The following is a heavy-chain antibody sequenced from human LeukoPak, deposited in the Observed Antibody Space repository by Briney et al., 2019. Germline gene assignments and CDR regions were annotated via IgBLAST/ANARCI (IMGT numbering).Heavy chain of an antibody. CDR1: RDIFTSYY. CDR3: ARDRGSSWYVDY. CDR2: INPDSGGT. V-gene: IGHV1-2*02. D-gene: IGHD6-13*01. J-gene: IGHJ4*02. Sequence: GASVKVSCKASRDIFTSYYIHWVRQAPGQRLEWMGWINPDSGGTKYAQKFQGRVTMTSDTSISTAYMELTRLRSDDTAVYYCARDRGSSWYVDYWGQGTLVTVSS.